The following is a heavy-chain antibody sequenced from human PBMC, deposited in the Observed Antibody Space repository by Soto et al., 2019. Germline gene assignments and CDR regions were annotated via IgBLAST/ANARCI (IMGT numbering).Heavy chain of an antibody. Sequence: GGSLRLSCAASGFTFTNAWINWVRQAPGKGLEWVGRIKSKTDGGTTDYAEPVKGRFAISRDDSNNMVYLQMNSLKIEDTAVYYCTTDSYSTILIVRFEYWGHGTLVTVSS. CDR2: IKSKTDGGTT. V-gene: IGHV3-15*07. CDR3: TTDSYSTILIVRFEY. CDR1: GFTFTNAW. J-gene: IGHJ4*01. D-gene: IGHD2-8*01.